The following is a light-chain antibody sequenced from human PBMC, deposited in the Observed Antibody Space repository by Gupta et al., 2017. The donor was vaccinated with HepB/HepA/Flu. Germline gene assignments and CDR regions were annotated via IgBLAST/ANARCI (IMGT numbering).Light chain of an antibody. CDR3: QHYSSSPYT. Sequence: VLPSSPTIPSSSPGRRATPSCTARQIISTYLAWYQQKPGQAPRLLMYGASSRATGIPARFSGSGSGTDFSLTISSLEPEDFAVYYCQHYSSSPYTFGRGTKLQIK. V-gene: IGKV3-20*01. CDR1: QIISTY. J-gene: IGKJ2*01. CDR2: GAS.